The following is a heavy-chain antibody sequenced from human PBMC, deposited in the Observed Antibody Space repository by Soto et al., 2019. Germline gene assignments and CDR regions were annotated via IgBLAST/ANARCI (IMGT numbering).Heavy chain of an antibody. D-gene: IGHD7-27*01. CDR1: GGSISSYH. CDR3: ERESGENWEYEDS. V-gene: IGHV4-4*07. J-gene: IGHJ5*02. CDR2: IYTSGNT. Sequence: PSETLSLTCTFSGGSISSYHCSWVRQSAGKGLEWIGRIYTSGNTHYNPSLKSRVTVSIDTSKNQFFLTVNSVTDADSAVYYCERESGENWEYEDSWGQGTPVTVSS.